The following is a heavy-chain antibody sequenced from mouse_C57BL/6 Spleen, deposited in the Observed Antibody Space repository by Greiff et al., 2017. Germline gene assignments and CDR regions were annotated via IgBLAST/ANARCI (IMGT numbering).Heavy chain of an antibody. D-gene: IGHD3-3*01. Sequence: VQLQQSGAELVRPGTSVKMSCKASGYTFTNYWTGWAKQRPGHGLEWIGDIYPGGGYTNYNEKFKGEATLTADKSSSTAYMQFSSLTSEDSAIYYCARGDVFDYWGQGTTLTVSS. CDR2: IYPGGGYT. J-gene: IGHJ2*01. CDR3: ARGDVFDY. CDR1: GYTFTNYW. V-gene: IGHV1-63*01.